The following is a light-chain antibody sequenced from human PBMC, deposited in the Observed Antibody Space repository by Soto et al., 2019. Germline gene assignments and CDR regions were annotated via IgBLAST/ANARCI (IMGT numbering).Light chain of an antibody. J-gene: IGKJ1*01. CDR3: QHYKMYSPWT. CDR1: QGISSY. Sequence: IQLTQSPSSLSASVGYRFTIACRASQGISSYLAWYQQKPGKAPQLLIYAASTLQSGVPSRFSGSGSGTEFTLTISSLQPDDFATYYCQHYKMYSPWTFGQGTKVDIK. V-gene: IGKV1-9*01. CDR2: AAS.